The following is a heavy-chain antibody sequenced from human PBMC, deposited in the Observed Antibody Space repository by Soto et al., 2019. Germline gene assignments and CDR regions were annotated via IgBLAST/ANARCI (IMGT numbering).Heavy chain of an antibody. Sequence: PSETLSLTCRVSGDSINTYYWSWTRQSAGKGLEWIGRTYITGDTNYNPSLKSRVTMSVDTSKNQLSLQLSSVTAADTAVYYCAREYTETVDGPTPFYFDYWGQGTPVTVSS. V-gene: IGHV4-4*07. CDR2: TYITGDT. J-gene: IGHJ4*02. D-gene: IGHD6-19*01. CDR3: AREYTETVDGPTPFYFDY. CDR1: GDSINTYY.